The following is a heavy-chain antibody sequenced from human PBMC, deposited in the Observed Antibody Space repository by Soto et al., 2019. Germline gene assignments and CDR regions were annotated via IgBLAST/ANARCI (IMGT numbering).Heavy chain of an antibody. CDR1: GFTFSSYA. D-gene: IGHD3-16*02. V-gene: IGHV3-30-3*01. Sequence: PGWSLRLSCAASGFTFSSYAMHWVRQAPGKGLEWVAVISYDGSNKYYADSVKGRFTISRDNSKNTLYLQMTRLRAEDTAVYYCARELVWGSYRPLDDWGKGPLVTVAT. CDR2: ISYDGSNK. J-gene: IGHJ4*02. CDR3: ARELVWGSYRPLDD.